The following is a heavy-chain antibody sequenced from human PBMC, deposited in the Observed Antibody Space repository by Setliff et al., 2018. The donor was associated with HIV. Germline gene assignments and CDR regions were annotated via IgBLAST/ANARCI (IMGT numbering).Heavy chain of an antibody. D-gene: IGHD1-26*01. V-gene: IGHV4-34*01. Sequence: SETLSLTCAVYGGSFSGYYWSWIRQPPGKGLEWIGEINHSGSTNYNPSLRSRVTISVDTSKNQFSLKLSSVTAADTAVYYCARRPRIVGVRKNAFDIWGQGTMVTVSS. CDR1: GGSFSGYY. J-gene: IGHJ3*02. CDR2: INHSGST. CDR3: ARRPRIVGVRKNAFDI.